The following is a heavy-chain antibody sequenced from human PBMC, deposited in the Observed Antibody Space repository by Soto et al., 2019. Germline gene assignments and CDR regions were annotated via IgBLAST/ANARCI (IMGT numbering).Heavy chain of an antibody. J-gene: IGHJ4*02. D-gene: IGHD6-13*01. CDR2: TYYRSKWYN. Sequence: PSQTLSLTCAISGDSVSSNSAAWNLIRQSPSRGLEWLGRTYYRSKWYNDYAVSVKSRITINPDTSKNQFSLQLNSVTPEDTAVYYCARGVAAAGKPRKDYFDYWGQGTLVTVSS. CDR1: GDSVSSNSAA. V-gene: IGHV6-1*01. CDR3: ARGVAAAGKPRKDYFDY.